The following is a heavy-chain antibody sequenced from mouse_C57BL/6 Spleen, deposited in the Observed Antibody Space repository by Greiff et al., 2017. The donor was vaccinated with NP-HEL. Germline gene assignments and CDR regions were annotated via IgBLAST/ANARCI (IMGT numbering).Heavy chain of an antibody. D-gene: IGHD1-1*01. CDR2: IYPGDGDT. Sequence: VQLQQSGAELVKPGASVKISCKASGYAFSSYWMNWVQPRPGKGLEWIGLIYPGDGDTNYNGKFKGKATLTADKSSSTAYMQLSSLTSEDSAVYFCAGGERYYGNALAYWGQGTLVTVSA. CDR3: AGGERYYGNALAY. J-gene: IGHJ3*01. CDR1: GYAFSSYW. V-gene: IGHV1-80*01.